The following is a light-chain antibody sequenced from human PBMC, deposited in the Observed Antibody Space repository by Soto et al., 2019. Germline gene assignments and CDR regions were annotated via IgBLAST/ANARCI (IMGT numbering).Light chain of an antibody. CDR2: DAS. CDR1: QTISSW. J-gene: IGKJ5*01. Sequence: DIQITQSPSTLSASVGDRVTITCRASQTISSWLAWYQQKQGKAPNLLIYDASTLERGVPSRFRGTGSGTEFTLTIDRLQPDDFETYYCQQYHTSSITFGQGTRLEIK. CDR3: QQYHTSSIT. V-gene: IGKV1-5*01.